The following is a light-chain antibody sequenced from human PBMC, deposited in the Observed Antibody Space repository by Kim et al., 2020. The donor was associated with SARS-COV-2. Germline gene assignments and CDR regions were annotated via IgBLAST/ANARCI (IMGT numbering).Light chain of an antibody. V-gene: IGKV1-5*03. Sequence: DIQMTQSPSTLSASVGDRVTITCRASQSVRNWLAWYQQKPGEAPKLLIYATSDLESGVPSRFSGSGYGTEFTLTISSLQPDDFATYFCLQYDTHGTSTFGQGTKVDIK. CDR3: LQYDTHGTST. CDR2: ATS. J-gene: IGKJ1*01. CDR1: QSVRNW.